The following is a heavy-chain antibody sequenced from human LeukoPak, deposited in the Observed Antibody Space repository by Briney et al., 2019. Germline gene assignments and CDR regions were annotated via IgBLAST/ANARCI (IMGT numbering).Heavy chain of an antibody. Sequence: SETLSLTCTVSGGSISSYYWSWIRQPPGKGLEGIGYIYYSGSTNYNPPLKSRVTISVDTSKNQFSLKLSSVTAADTAVYYCARQGGGFWYFDLWGRGTLVTVSS. CDR3: ARQGGGFWYFDL. V-gene: IGHV4-59*08. D-gene: IGHD6-25*01. CDR2: IYYSGST. J-gene: IGHJ2*01. CDR1: GGSISSYY.